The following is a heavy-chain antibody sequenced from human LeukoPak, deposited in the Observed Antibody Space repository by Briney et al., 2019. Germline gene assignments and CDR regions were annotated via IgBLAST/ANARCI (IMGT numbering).Heavy chain of an antibody. CDR3: ARANDY. J-gene: IGHJ4*02. CDR1: GGSFSGYY. V-gene: IGHV4-34*01. Sequence: SETLSLTCAVYGGSFSGYYWSWIRQPPGKGLEWTGEINHSGSTNYNPSLKSRVTISVDTSKNQFSLKLSSVTAADTAVYYCARANDYWGQGTLVTVSS. CDR2: INHSGST.